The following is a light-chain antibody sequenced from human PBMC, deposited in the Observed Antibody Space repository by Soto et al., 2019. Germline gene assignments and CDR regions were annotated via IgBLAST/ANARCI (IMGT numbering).Light chain of an antibody. CDR3: TSYSSSSPVL. CDR1: SSDVGAYNY. J-gene: IGLJ2*01. Sequence: QSALTQPASVSGSLGQSITISCTGTSSDVGAYNYVSWYQQHPDKAPKLLIFEVTNRPSGVSSRFSGSKSGITASLSISGLQPEDEADYYCTSYSSSSPVLFGGGTKLTVL. CDR2: EVT. V-gene: IGLV2-14*01.